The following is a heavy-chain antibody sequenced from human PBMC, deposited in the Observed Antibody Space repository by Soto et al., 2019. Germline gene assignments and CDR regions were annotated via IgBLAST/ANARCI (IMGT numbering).Heavy chain of an antibody. V-gene: IGHV4-59*01. J-gene: IGHJ6*02. D-gene: IGHD2-2*01. CDR3: ARESIVLVPAAIRAGIQRSYYYYYGMDV. Sequence: PSETLSLTCTVSGGSISSYYWSWIRQPPGKGLEWIGYIYYSGSTNYNPSLKSRVTISVDTSKNQFSLKLSSVTAADTAVYYCARESIVLVPAAIRAGIQRSYYYYYGMDVWRHATTVTVSS. CDR2: IYYSGST. CDR1: GGSISSYY.